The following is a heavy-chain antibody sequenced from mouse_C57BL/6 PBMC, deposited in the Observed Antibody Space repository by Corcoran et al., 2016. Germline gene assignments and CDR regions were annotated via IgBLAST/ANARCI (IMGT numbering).Heavy chain of an antibody. D-gene: IGHD4-1*01. CDR3: ARLTGYVDY. CDR2: INPYNGGT. J-gene: IGHJ2*01. V-gene: IGHV1-19*01. Sequence: EVQLQQSGPVLVKPGASVKMSCKASGYTFTDYYMNWVKQSHGKSLEWIGVINPYNGGTSYNQKFKGKATLTVDKSSSTAYMELNSLTSEDSAVYYCARLTGYVDYWGQGTTLTVSS. CDR1: GYTFTDYY.